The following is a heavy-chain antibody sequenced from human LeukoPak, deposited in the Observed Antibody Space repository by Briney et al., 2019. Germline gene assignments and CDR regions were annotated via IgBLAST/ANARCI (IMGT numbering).Heavy chain of an antibody. J-gene: IGHJ4*02. V-gene: IGHV4-39*01. CDR1: GGSISSSSYY. CDR3: ARTTYSSSWYGGGGNDY. Sequence: SETLSLTCTVSGGSISSSSYYWGWIRQPPGKGLEWIGSIYYSGSTYYNPFLKSRVTISVDTSKNQFSLKLSSVTAADTAVYYCARTTYSSSWYGGGGNDYWGQGTLVTVSS. D-gene: IGHD6-13*01. CDR2: IYYSGST.